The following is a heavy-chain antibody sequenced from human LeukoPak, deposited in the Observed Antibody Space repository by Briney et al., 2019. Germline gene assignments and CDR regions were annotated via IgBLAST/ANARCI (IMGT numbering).Heavy chain of an antibody. Sequence: GGSLRLSCAASGFTFSSYSMNWVRQAPGKGLEWVSYISSSGSTIYYADSVKGRFTISRDNAKNSLYLQMNSLRAEDTAVYYCARELAVAGPDYWGQGTLVTVSS. V-gene: IGHV3-48*04. J-gene: IGHJ4*02. CDR1: GFTFSSYS. D-gene: IGHD6-19*01. CDR2: ISSSGSTI. CDR3: ARELAVAGPDY.